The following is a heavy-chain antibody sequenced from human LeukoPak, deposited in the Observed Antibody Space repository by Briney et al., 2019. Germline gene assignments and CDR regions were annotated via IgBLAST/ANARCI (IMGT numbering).Heavy chain of an antibody. CDR3: ARGFPSYYGSGSYYEPFDY. CDR1: GFTFSSYA. CDR2: ISYDGSNK. Sequence: PGGSLRLSCAASGFTFSSYAMHWVRQAPGKGLEWVAVISYDGSNKYYADSVKGRFTISRDNSKNTLYLQMNSLRAEDTAVYYCARGFPSYYGSGSYYEPFDYWGQGTLVTVSS. D-gene: IGHD3-10*01. J-gene: IGHJ4*02. V-gene: IGHV3-30-3*01.